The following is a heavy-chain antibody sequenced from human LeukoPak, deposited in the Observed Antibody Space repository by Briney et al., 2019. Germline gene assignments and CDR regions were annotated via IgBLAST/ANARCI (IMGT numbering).Heavy chain of an antibody. CDR3: ARTPYSSSWYNGY. V-gene: IGHV1-69*01. D-gene: IGHD6-13*01. Sequence: ASVKVSCKASGGTFSSYAISWVRQAPGQGLEWMGGIIPIFGTANYAQKFQGRVTITADESTSTAYMELSSLRSDDTAVYYCARTPYSSSWYNGYWGQGTLVTVSS. CDR2: IIPIFGTA. J-gene: IGHJ4*02. CDR1: GGTFSSYA.